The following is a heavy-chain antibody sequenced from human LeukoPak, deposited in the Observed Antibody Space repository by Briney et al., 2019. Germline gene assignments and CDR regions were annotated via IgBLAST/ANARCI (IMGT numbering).Heavy chain of an antibody. D-gene: IGHD6-19*01. V-gene: IGHV3-30*03. CDR2: ISYDGSNK. J-gene: IGHJ3*02. CDR3: ARDGDPRAVAVAGAFDI. Sequence: GKSLRLSCAAFGLIFSSYDMNWVRQAPGKGLEWVAVISYDGSNKYYGDSVKGRFTISRDNAKNTLSLVMDSLRVEDTAVYYCARDGDPRAVAVAGAFDIWGQGTMVTVSS. CDR1: GLIFSSYD.